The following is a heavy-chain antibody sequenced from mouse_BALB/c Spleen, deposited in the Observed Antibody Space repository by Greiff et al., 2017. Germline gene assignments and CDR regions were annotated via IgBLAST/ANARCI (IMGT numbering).Heavy chain of an antibody. CDR2: INPYNDGT. J-gene: IGHJ3*01. Sequence: LVESGPELVKPGASVKMSCKASGYTFTSYVMHWVKQKPGQGLEWIGYINPYNDGTKYNEKFKGKATLTSDKSSSTAYMELSSLTSEDSAVYYCARGVYYDSSWFAYWGQGTLVTVSA. CDR1: GYTFTSYV. CDR3: ARGVYYDSSWFAY. D-gene: IGHD2-4*01. V-gene: IGHV1-14*01.